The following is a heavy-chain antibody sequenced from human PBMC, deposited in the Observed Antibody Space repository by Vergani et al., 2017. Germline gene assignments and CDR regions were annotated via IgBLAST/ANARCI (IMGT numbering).Heavy chain of an antibody. Sequence: QVQLQQWGAGLLKPSETLSLTCAVYGGSFSGYYWSWIRQPPGKGLECVGEINHSGSTNYNPPLKSRVTISVDTSKNQFSLKLISVTAADTALYYCARGRIASAGFDYWGQGTLVTVSS. CDR1: GGSFSGYY. CDR2: INHSGST. J-gene: IGHJ4*02. V-gene: IGHV4-34*01. CDR3: ARGRIASAGFDY. D-gene: IGHD6-13*01.